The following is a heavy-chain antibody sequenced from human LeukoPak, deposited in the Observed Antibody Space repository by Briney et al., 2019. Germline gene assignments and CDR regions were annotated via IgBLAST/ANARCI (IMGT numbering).Heavy chain of an antibody. V-gene: IGHV4-59*01. CDR2: IYYSGST. CDR3: ARTKGYSSSWYVY. CDR1: GGSISSYY. Sequence: PSQTLSLTCTVSGGSISSYYWSWIRQPPGKGLEWIGYIYYSGSTNYNPSLKSRVTISVDTSKNQFSLKLSSVTAADTAVYYCARTKGYSSSWYVYWGQGTLVTVSS. J-gene: IGHJ4*02. D-gene: IGHD6-13*01.